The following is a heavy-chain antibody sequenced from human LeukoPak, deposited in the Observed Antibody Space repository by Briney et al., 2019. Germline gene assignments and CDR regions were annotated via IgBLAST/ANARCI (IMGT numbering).Heavy chain of an antibody. CDR3: SRGGGRCWYNLFDY. J-gene: IGHJ4*02. CDR2: ISYDGSEK. Sequence: GSLRLSCAASGFRFSSYAMHWVRPAPGKGLAWVAGISYDGSEKYYADSVKGRFSASRDNSKNTVYLQMDSLRDDDTAVYYCSRGGGRCWYNLFDYWGQGTLVSVSS. CDR1: GFRFSSYA. D-gene: IGHD1-14*01. V-gene: IGHV3-30*04.